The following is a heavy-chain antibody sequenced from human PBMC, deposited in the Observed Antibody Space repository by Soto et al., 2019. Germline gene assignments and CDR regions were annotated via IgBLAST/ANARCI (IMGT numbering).Heavy chain of an antibody. CDR1: GITLNSHA. J-gene: IGHJ3*02. CDR2: IIGAGGTI. D-gene: IGHD3-10*01. CDR3: AKDLRPGAGAFDI. V-gene: IGHV3-23*01. Sequence: EVQLFESGGGLVQPGGSLRLSCMASGITLNSHAMSWVRQAPGKGLEWVSIIGAGGTIYYSDSVKGRFTISKDTSKSTVYLQMNSLRADDTAVYFCAKDLRPGAGAFDIWGQGTWSPSL.